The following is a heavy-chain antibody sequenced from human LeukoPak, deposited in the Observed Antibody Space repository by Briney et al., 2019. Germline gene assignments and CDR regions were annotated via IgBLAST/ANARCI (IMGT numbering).Heavy chain of an antibody. CDR2: VKQDGREK. J-gene: IGHJ6*02. V-gene: IGHV3-7*01. Sequence: GGSLRLSCVVSGFTFGSYWMSWVRQAPGKGLELVASVKQDGREKYYVDSVKGRFTISRDNAKNTLYLQMNSLRAEDTAVYYCARDMLYSSSWYRSYYYYYGMDVWGQGTTVTVSS. D-gene: IGHD6-13*01. CDR3: ARDMLYSSSWYRSYYYYYGMDV. CDR1: GFTFGSYW.